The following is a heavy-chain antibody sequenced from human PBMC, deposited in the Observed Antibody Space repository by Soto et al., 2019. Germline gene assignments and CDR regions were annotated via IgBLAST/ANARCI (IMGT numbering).Heavy chain of an antibody. J-gene: IGHJ5*02. CDR3: ANRIGNYYDSSGFNNWFDP. V-gene: IGHV2-5*02. D-gene: IGHD3-22*01. Sequence: SGPTLVNPTQTLPLTCTLSGFSLHTSGVGVGWIRQPPGKALEWLALIYWADDKRYXPXLXARLTITKDTSKNQVVLTSTNMXPFDTATYLCANRIGNYYDSSGFNNWFDPGSQGTLVTVSS. CDR1: GFSLHTSGVG. CDR2: IYWADDK.